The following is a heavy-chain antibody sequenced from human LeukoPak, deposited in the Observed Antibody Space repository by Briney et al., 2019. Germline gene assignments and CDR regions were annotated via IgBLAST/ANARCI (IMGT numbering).Heavy chain of an antibody. CDR2: IIPIFGTA. Sequence: SVKVSCKASGYTFTSYYMHWVRQAPGQGLEWMGGIIPIFGTANYAQKFQGRVTITADESTSTAYMELSSLRSEDTAVYYCARASIAAAGLFDYWGQGTLVTVSS. CDR3: ARASIAAAGLFDY. D-gene: IGHD6-13*01. CDR1: GYTFTSYY. J-gene: IGHJ4*02. V-gene: IGHV1-69*13.